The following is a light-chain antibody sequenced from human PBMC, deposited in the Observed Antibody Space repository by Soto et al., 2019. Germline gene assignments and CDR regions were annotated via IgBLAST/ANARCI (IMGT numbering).Light chain of an antibody. V-gene: IGKV3-20*01. CDR3: QQFNSYPYT. CDR2: GAS. Sequence: EIVLTQSPGTLSLSPGERATLSCRASQSITSNFLAWYQQKPGQAPRLLIYGASSLESGVPSRFSGSGSGTDFTLTISSLQPEDFATYYCQQFNSYPYTFGQGTKLEIK. J-gene: IGKJ2*01. CDR1: QSITSNF.